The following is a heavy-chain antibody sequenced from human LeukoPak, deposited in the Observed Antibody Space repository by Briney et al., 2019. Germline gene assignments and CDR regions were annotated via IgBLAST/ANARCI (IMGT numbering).Heavy chain of an antibody. CDR1: GFTFGSYE. Sequence: LTLSCEASGFTFGSYEMTWIRQPPGKGLEWTASIYYSGSTYYNPSLKSRLTISMDTSMNQFSLRLSSVTAADTAVYYCAREESGEHGLAYWGQGTLVTVSS. D-gene: IGHD2-21*01. CDR3: AREESGEHGLAY. V-gene: IGHV4-39*07. J-gene: IGHJ4*02. CDR2: IYYSGST.